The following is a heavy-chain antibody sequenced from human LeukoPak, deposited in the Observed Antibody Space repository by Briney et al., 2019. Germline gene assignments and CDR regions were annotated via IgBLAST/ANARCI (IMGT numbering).Heavy chain of an antibody. J-gene: IGHJ4*02. CDR3: ARRGYGGNSLFDY. CDR1: GYTFTGYY. Sequence: GAPVKVSCKASGYTFTGYYLHWVRQAPGQGLEWMGWIIPDSGATNYAQKFQGRVTMTRGTSITTAYMELSRLRSDDTAVYYCARRGYGGNSLFDYWGQGTLVTVSS. D-gene: IGHD4-23*01. CDR2: IIPDSGAT. V-gene: IGHV1-2*02.